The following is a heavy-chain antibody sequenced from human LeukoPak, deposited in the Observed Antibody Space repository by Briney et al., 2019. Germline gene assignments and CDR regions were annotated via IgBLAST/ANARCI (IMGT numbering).Heavy chain of an antibody. D-gene: IGHD3-22*01. CDR1: GGFISSYY. CDR3: ARGGWNKFDY. V-gene: IGHV4-59*01. Sequence: SETLSLTCTVSGGFISSYYWSWIRQPPGKGLEWIGFIFYSGTTNYNPSLKSRVTISVDTSKNQFSLKLSSVTAADTAVYYCARGGWNKFDYWGQGTLVTVSS. CDR2: IFYSGTT. J-gene: IGHJ4*02.